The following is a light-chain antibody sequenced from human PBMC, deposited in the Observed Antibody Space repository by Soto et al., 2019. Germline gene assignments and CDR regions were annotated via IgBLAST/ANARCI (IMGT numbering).Light chain of an antibody. CDR2: AAS. CDR1: QSTSSH. J-gene: IGKJ1*01. Sequence: DIQMTQSPSSLSASVGDRVTIACRASQSTSSHLNWYQHKPGKAPKLLIYAASSLQSGVPSRFSGSGSGTDFTLTISGLQPEDSATYYCQQSYSSSWTFGQGTKVEIK. V-gene: IGKV1-39*01. CDR3: QQSYSSSWT.